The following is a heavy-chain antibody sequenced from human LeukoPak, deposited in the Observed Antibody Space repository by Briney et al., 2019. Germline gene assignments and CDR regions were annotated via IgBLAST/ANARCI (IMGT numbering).Heavy chain of an antibody. V-gene: IGHV4-59*11. Sequence: SKTLSLTCSVSGDSTAGRYWSWIRQSPGKGLEWLGLVYKSGDINYHPSFRSRLSVSLDRSKTQVSLRLRSVTAADTAVYYCASGKYFYDDPASLNRVSRTALDLWARGTMVIVSS. J-gene: IGHJ3*01. CDR1: GDSTAGRY. CDR2: VYKSGDI. CDR3: ASGKYFYDDPASLNRVSRTALDL. D-gene: IGHD3-16*01.